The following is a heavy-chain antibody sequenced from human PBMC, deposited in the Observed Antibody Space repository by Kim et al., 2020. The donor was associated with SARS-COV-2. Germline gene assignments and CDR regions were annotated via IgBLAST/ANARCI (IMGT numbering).Heavy chain of an antibody. CDR2: INPSGGST. V-gene: IGHV1-46*01. D-gene: IGHD3-9*01. CDR1: GYTFTSYY. J-gene: IGHJ6*02. CDR3: AREGLRYFDWLFCGMDV. Sequence: ASVKVSCKASGYTFTSYYMHWVRQAPGQGLEWMGLINPSGGSTSYAQKFQGRVTMTRDTSTSTVYMELSSLRSEDTAVYYCAREGLRYFDWLFCGMDVWGQGTTVTVSS.